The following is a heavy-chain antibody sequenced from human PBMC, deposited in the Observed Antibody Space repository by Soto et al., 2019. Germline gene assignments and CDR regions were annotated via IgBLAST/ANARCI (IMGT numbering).Heavy chain of an antibody. D-gene: IGHD2-21*02. CDR1: GYSFTSYW. V-gene: IGHV5-10-1*01. J-gene: IGHJ6*02. Sequence: PGESLKISCKGSGYSFTSYWISWVRQMPGKGLEWMGRIDPSDSYTNYSPSFQGHVTISADKSISTAYLQWSSLKASDTAMYYCARRLVGGNSEHCMDVWGQGTTVTVSS. CDR3: ARRLVGGNSEHCMDV. CDR2: IDPSDSYT.